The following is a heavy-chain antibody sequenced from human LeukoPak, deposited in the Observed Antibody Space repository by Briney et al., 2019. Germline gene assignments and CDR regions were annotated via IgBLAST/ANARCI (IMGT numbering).Heavy chain of an antibody. CDR1: GGSFSGYY. Sequence: PSETLSLTCAVYGGSFSGYYWSWIRQPPGKGLEWIGEINHSGSTNYNPSLKSRVTISVDTSKNQFSLKLGSVTAADTAVYYCARGRSDYVWGSYRRFDYWGQGTLVTVSS. J-gene: IGHJ4*02. D-gene: IGHD3-16*02. CDR3: ARGRSDYVWGSYRRFDY. V-gene: IGHV4-34*01. CDR2: INHSGST.